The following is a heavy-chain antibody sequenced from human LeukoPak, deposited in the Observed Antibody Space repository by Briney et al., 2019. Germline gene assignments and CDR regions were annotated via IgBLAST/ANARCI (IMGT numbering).Heavy chain of an antibody. V-gene: IGHV3-23*01. CDR1: GFTFSSYA. CDR2: ISGSGGST. CDR3: AKDRGVQLWSSLGY. J-gene: IGHJ4*02. Sequence: GGSLRLSCAASGFTFSSYAMSWVRQAPGKGLEWVSAISGSGGSTYYADSVKGRFTISRDNSKNTLYLQMNSLRAEDTVVYYCAKDRGVQLWSSLGYWGQGTLVTVSS. D-gene: IGHD5-18*01.